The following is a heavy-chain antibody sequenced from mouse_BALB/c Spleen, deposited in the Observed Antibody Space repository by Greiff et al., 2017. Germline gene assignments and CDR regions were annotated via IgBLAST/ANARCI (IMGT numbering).Heavy chain of an antibody. J-gene: IGHJ2*01. CDR2: IHPNSGNT. CDR3: ARGWLLDY. CDR1: GYTFTSSW. V-gene: IGHV1S130*01. D-gene: IGHD2-2*01. Sequence: QVQLQQPWSVLVRPGASVKLSCKASGYTFTSSWMHWAKQRPGQGLEWIGEIHPNSGNTNYNEKFKGKATLTVDTSSSTAYVDLSSLTSEDSAVYYSARGWLLDYWGQGTTLTVSS.